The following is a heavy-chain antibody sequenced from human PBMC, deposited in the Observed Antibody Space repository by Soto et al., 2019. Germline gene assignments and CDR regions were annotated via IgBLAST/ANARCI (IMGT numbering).Heavy chain of an antibody. J-gene: IGHJ4*02. CDR2: INHSGST. D-gene: IGHD3-9*01. CDR1: GGSFSGYY. V-gene: IGHV4-34*01. CDR3: ARGKDWLLYYFDY. Sequence: PSETLSLTCAVYGGSFSGYYWSWIRQPPGKGLEWIGEINHSGSTNYNPSLKSRVTISVDTSKNQFSLKLSSVTAADTAVYYCARGKDWLLYYFDYWGQGTLVTVSS.